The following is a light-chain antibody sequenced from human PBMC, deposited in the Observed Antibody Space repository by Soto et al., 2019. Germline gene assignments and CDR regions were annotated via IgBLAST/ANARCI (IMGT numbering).Light chain of an antibody. CDR2: WAS. CDR3: QQYYSTPPWT. V-gene: IGKV4-1*01. CDR1: QSVLYRSNNKNY. J-gene: IGKJ1*01. Sequence: DIVMTQSPDSLAVSLGERATINCKSSQSVLYRSNNKNYLAWYQQKAGQPPKLLIYWASTRESGVPDRFSGSGSGTDFTFAISSLQAEDVAVYYCQQYYSTPPWTFGQGTKVDIK.